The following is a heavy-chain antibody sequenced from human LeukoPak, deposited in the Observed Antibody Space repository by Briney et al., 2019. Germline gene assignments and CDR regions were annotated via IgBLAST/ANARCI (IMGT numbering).Heavy chain of an antibody. J-gene: IGHJ5*02. CDR1: GGSISSGGYY. D-gene: IGHD2-2*01. V-gene: IGHV4-31*03. CDR2: IYYSGST. Sequence: PSETLSLTCTVSGGSISSGGYYWSWIRQHPGKGLEWIGYIYYSGSTYYNPSLKSRVTISVDTSKNQFSLKLSSATAADTAVYYCAIEIVVVPAAIGWFDPWGQGNLVTVSS. CDR3: AIEIVVVPAAIGWFDP.